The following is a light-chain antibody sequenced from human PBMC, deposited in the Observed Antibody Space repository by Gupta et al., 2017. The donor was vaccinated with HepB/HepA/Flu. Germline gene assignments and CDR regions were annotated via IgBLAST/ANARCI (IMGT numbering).Light chain of an antibody. CDR3: EQYNNWPFT. V-gene: IGKV3-15*01. CDR1: QSVDSN. Sequence: EIVMTQSPATLSVSPGERATLSCRASQSVDSNYLAWYQQKPGQAPRLLIYGTSIRVTGVPARFSGSGSGTEFTLTISSLQSEDFAAYYCEQYNNWPFTFGQGTKLEIK. CDR2: GTS. J-gene: IGKJ2*01.